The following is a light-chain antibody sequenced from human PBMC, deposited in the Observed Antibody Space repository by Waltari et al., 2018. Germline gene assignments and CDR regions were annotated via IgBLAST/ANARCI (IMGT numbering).Light chain of an antibody. CDR3: QVWDDSNNSGF. V-gene: IGLV3-21*04. J-gene: IGLJ2*01. Sequence: SYVLTQTPSVSLAPGQTARITVGGDNIDSKIVHWYKLQPGQAPVLVMFYDSDRPPGIPDRFSGSNSGNTATLTISRVEDEDEADYFCQVWDDSNNSGFFGGGTKLTVL. CDR2: YDS. CDR1: NIDSKI.